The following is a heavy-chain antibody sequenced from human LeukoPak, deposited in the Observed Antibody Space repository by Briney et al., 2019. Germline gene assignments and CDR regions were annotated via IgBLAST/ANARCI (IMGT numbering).Heavy chain of an antibody. V-gene: IGHV3-9*01. J-gene: IGHJ4*02. CDR2: ISWNSGSI. CDR1: GVTFDDYA. D-gene: IGHD3-3*01. CDR3: AKDGSYDFWSGYYLN. Sequence: GGSLRLSCAASGVTFDDYAMHWVRQAPGKGLEWVSGISWNSGSIGYADSVKGRFTISRDNAKNSLYLQMNSLRAEDTALYYCAKDGSYDFWSGYYLNWGQGTLVTVSS.